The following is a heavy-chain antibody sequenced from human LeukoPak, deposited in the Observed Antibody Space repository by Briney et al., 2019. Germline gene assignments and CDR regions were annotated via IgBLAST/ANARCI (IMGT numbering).Heavy chain of an antibody. CDR1: GFTFSNYA. CDR2: ISDSGSST. J-gene: IGHJ4*02. CDR3: AKIRGVGELLPFDY. Sequence: QPGGSLRLSCAASGFTFSNYAMSWVRQAPGKGLERVSLISDSGSSTYYADSVKGRFTISRDNSKNTLYLQLNSLRAEDTAVYYCAKIRGVGELLPFDYWGQGTLVTVSS. V-gene: IGHV3-23*01. D-gene: IGHD3-10*01.